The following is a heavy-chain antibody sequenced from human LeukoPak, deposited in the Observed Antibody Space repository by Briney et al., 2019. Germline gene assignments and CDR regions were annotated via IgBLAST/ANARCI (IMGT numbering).Heavy chain of an antibody. D-gene: IGHD6-19*01. V-gene: IGHV1-46*01. CDR2: INPGGGST. CDR1: GYTFTSYY. CDR3: ASLSSGSTRSGDFDI. Sequence: GASVKVSCKASGYTFTSYYMHWVRQAPGQGLEWMGIINPGGGSTSYAQKFQGRVTMTRDMSTSTVYMELSSLRSEDTAVYYCASLSSGSTRSGDFDIWGQGTMVTVSS. J-gene: IGHJ3*02.